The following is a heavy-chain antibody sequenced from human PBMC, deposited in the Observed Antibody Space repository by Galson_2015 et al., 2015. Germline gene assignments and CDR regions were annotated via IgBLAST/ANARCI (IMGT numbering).Heavy chain of an antibody. CDR3: ARDANRGGEFDY. CDR1: GLTFRNYW. CDR2: IKYDGSQT. V-gene: IGHV3-7*03. Sequence: SLRLSCAASGLTFRNYWMVWVRQTPEKGLQWVAKIKYDGSQTFYVDSVKGRFTISRDNAENSLDLQMNSLRADDTAVYYCARDANRGGEFDYWGQGALVTVSS. D-gene: IGHD1-14*01. J-gene: IGHJ4*02.